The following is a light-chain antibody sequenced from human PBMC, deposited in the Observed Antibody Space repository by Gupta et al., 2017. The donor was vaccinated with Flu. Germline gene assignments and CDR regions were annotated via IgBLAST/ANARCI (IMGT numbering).Light chain of an antibody. Sequence: SSDMSGCDYVSWYQQHPSKPPRLMLYEVNRRPAGSSDRFSGSRSGNSASLTISGLQSEDEAYYFCTTYTNTNTVVLVGGGTKLTVL. CDR1: SSDMSGCDY. CDR3: TTYTNTNTVVL. V-gene: IGLV2-14*01. CDR2: EVN. J-gene: IGLJ2*01.